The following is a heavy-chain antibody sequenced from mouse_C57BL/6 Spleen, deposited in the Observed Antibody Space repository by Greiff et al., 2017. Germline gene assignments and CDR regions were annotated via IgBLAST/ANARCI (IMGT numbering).Heavy chain of an antibody. CDR1: GYTFTEYT. CDR2: FYPGSGSI. Sequence: QVQLQQSGAELVKPGASVKLSCKASGYTFTEYTIHWVKQRSGQGLEWIGWFYPGSGSIKYNEKFKDKATLPAAKSSSTVYMELSRLTSEDSAVYLWARREAPYGLFDYWGQGTTLTVSA. V-gene: IGHV1-62-2*01. CDR3: ARREAPYGLFDY. D-gene: IGHD1-1*02. J-gene: IGHJ2*01.